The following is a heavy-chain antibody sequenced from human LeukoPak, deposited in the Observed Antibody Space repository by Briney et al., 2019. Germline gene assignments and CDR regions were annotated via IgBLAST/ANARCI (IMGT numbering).Heavy chain of an antibody. V-gene: IGHV4-4*07. CDR3: ARGDGYNSDYYYYMDV. Sequence: SETLSLTCTVSGGSISSYYWSWIRQPAGKGLEWIGRIYTSGSTNYNPSLKSRVTMSVDTSKNQFSLKLSPVTAADTAVYYCARGDGYNSDYYYYMDVWGKGTTVTISS. J-gene: IGHJ6*03. D-gene: IGHD5-24*01. CDR2: IYTSGST. CDR1: GGSISSYY.